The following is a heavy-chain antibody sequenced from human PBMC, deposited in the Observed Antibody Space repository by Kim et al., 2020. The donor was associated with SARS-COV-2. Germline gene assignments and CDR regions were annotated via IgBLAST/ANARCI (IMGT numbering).Heavy chain of an antibody. D-gene: IGHD3-22*01. CDR1: GGSFSGYY. Sequence: SETLSLTCAVYGGSFSGYYWSWIRQPPGKGLEWIGEINHSGSTNYNPSLKSRVTISVDTSKNQFSLKLSSVTAADTAVYYCARAQYYYDSSGPFDPWGQGTLVTVSS. CDR3: ARAQYYYDSSGPFDP. CDR2: INHSGST. J-gene: IGHJ5*02. V-gene: IGHV4-34*01.